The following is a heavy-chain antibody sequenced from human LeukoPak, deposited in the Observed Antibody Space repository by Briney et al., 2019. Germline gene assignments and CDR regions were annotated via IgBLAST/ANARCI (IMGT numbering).Heavy chain of an antibody. CDR3: ARDPCSGGSCYIHPFDY. CDR1: GYTFTSYA. CDR2: INAGNGNT. Sequence: APVKVSCKASGYTFTSYAMHWVRQAPGQRLEWMGWINAGNGNTKYSQKFQGRVTITRDTSASTAYMELSSLRSEDTAVYYCARDPCSGGSCYIHPFDYWGQGTLVTVSS. J-gene: IGHJ4*02. D-gene: IGHD2-15*01. V-gene: IGHV1-3*01.